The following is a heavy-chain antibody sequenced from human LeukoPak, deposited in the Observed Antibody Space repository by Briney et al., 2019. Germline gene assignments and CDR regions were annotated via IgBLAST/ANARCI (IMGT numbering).Heavy chain of an antibody. J-gene: IGHJ4*02. CDR1: GFTVSGNY. V-gene: IGHV3-53*01. D-gene: IGHD3-16*01. CDR2: ISGGGST. Sequence: GGSLRLSCAASGFTVSGNYMSWVRQAPGKGLEWVSVISGGGSTYYADSVKGRFIISRDNSKNTLHLQMSSLRAEDTAVYYCARDVGGVFDYWGQGTLVTVSS. CDR3: ARDVGGVFDY.